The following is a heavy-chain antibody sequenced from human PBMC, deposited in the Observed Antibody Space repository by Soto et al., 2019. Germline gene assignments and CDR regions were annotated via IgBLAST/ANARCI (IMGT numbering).Heavy chain of an antibody. CDR1: GFTFSSYG. CDR3: AKVRVKDYYYVAMDV. CDR2: ISSDGTSR. V-gene: IGHV3-30*18. Sequence: GGCLRLSCAASGFTFSSYGMHWVRQAPGKGLVWVAVISSDGTSRFYADSVKGRFTISRDNSKNTLYLQMHSLRAEDTAMYYCAKVRVKDYYYVAMDVWGQGTTVTFSS. D-gene: IGHD4-4*01. J-gene: IGHJ6*02.